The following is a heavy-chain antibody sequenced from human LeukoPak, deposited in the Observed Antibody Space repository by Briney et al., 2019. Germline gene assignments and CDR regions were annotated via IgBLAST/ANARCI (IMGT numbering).Heavy chain of an antibody. Sequence: PGRSLRLSCAASGFTFSSSVMHWVRQAPGKGLEWVAVIWFDGSNKYYADSVKGRFTISRDNSKNTLHLQMNSLRAEDTAVYYCARQRGGFGGNYYYYMDVWGKGTTVTVSS. V-gene: IGHV3-33*01. CDR2: IWFDGSNK. D-gene: IGHD3-10*01. CDR1: GFTFSSSV. CDR3: ARQRGGFGGNYYYYMDV. J-gene: IGHJ6*03.